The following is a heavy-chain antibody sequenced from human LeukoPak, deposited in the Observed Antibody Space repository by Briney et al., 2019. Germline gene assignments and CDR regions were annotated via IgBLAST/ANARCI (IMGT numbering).Heavy chain of an antibody. J-gene: IGHJ6*02. D-gene: IGHD1-26*01. CDR3: VRHIKPAGPWDGMDV. CDR2: IIPIFGTA. V-gene: IGHV1-69*05. CDR1: GGTFSSYA. Sequence: SVKVSCKASGGTFSSYAISWVRQAPGQGLEWMGGIIPIFGTANYAQKFQGRVTMTIDTSTSTAYMELRSLKSDDTAVYYCVRHIKPAGPWDGMDVWGQGTTVIVSS.